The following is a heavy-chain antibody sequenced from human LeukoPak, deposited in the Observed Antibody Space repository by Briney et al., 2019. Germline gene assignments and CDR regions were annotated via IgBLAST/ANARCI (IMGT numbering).Heavy chain of an antibody. D-gene: IGHD3-10*01. CDR3: ARLHDIWFGEFYY. CDR1: GGSISSSSYY. Sequence: SETLSLTCTVSGGSISSSSYYWGWIRQPPGKGLEWIGSIYYSGSTCYNPSLKSRVTISVDTSKNQFSLKLSSVTAADTAVYYCARLHDIWFGEFYYWGQGTLVTVSS. V-gene: IGHV4-39*01. CDR2: IYYSGST. J-gene: IGHJ4*02.